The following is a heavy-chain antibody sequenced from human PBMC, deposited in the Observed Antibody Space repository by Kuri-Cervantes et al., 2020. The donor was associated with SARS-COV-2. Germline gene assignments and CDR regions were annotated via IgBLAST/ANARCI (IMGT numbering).Heavy chain of an antibody. CDR2: ISSSSSTI. D-gene: IGHD2-21*02. CDR3: ARDKWPTVVVTCYFDY. J-gene: IGHJ4*02. Sequence: GGSLRLSCAASGFTFSSYSMNWVRQAPGKGLEWVSYISSSSSTIYYADSVKGRFTISRDNAKNSLYLQMNSLRAEDTAVYYCARDKWPTVVVTCYFDYWGQGTLVTVSS. CDR1: GFTFSSYS. V-gene: IGHV3-48*01.